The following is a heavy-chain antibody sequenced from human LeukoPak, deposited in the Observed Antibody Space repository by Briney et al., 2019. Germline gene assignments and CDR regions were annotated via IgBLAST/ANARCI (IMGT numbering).Heavy chain of an antibody. CDR3: TRDRGAYNLYDY. CDR1: GSTFGDYA. V-gene: IGHV3-49*03. CDR2: IRSKAYGETA. D-gene: IGHD1-1*01. J-gene: IGHJ4*02. Sequence: GGSLRLSCTASGSTFGDYAMSWIRQAPGKGLEWVGFIRSKAYGETADYAASVKGRFTISRDDSKAIAYLQMNSLKTEDTAVYHCTRDRGAYNLYDYWGQGTLVTVSS.